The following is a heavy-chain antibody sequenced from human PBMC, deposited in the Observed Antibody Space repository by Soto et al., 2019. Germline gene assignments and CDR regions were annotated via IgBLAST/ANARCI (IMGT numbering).Heavy chain of an antibody. CDR2: IYSGGST. Sequence: GGSLRLSCAASGFTVSSNYMSWVRQAPGKGLEWVSVIYSGGSTYYPDSVKGRFTISRHNSKNTLYLQMNSLRAEDMAVYYCARGRDLIRHYFDYWGQGTLVTVSP. D-gene: IGHD6-6*01. V-gene: IGHV3-53*04. CDR1: GFTVSSNY. J-gene: IGHJ4*02. CDR3: ARGRDLIRHYFDY.